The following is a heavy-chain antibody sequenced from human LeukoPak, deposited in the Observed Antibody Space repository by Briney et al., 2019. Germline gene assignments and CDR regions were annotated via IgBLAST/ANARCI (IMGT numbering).Heavy chain of an antibody. D-gene: IGHD6-13*01. CDR1: GGTFSSYA. CDR3: ARVIAAAGPTRDAFDI. J-gene: IGHJ3*02. V-gene: IGHV1-69*06. CDR2: IIPIFGTA. Sequence: SVKVSCKASGGTFSSYAISWVRQAPGQGLEWMGGIIPIFGTANYAQKFQGRVTITADKSTSTAYMELSSLRSEDTAVYYCARVIAAAGPTRDAFDIWGQGTMVTVSS.